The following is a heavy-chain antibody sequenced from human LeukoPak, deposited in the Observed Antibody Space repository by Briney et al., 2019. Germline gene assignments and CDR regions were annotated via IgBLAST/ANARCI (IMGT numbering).Heavy chain of an antibody. CDR3: ARLEGRYYYDTSGYYRVAFKYGMDV. CDR1: GYTFTNYW. J-gene: IGHJ6*02. Sequence: GESLKISCKGSGYTFTNYWIGWVRQMPGKGLEWMGTNYPADSDTKYSPSFQGQVTISADKSISTAYLQWHSLKASDTAMYYCARLEGRYYYDTSGYYRVAFKYGMDVWGQGTPVTVSS. V-gene: IGHV5-51*01. CDR2: NYPADSDT. D-gene: IGHD3-22*01.